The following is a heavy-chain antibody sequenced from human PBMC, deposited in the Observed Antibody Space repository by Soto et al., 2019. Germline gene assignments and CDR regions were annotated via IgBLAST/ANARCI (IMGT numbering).Heavy chain of an antibody. CDR2: ISGSGGST. CDR1: GFTFSSYA. CDR3: AKSEYMILEWLLYLNWFDP. J-gene: IGHJ5*02. Sequence: GGSLRLSCAASGFTFSSYAMSWVRQAPGKGLEWVSAISGSGGSTYYADSVKGRFTISRDNSKNTLYLQMNSLRAEDTAVYYCAKSEYMILEWLLYLNWFDPWGQGTLVTVSS. D-gene: IGHD3-3*01. V-gene: IGHV3-23*01.